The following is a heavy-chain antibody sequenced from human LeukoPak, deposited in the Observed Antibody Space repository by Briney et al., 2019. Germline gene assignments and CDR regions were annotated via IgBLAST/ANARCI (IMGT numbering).Heavy chain of an antibody. D-gene: IGHD3-10*01. V-gene: IGHV4-39*07. CDR1: GGSISSSSYY. J-gene: IGHJ6*03. CDR2: IYYSGST. Sequence: SETLSLTCTVSGGSISSSSYYWGWIRQPPGKGMEWSGSIYYSGSTYYNPSLKSRATISVDTSKNRFSLKLSSVTAADTGVYYCARDKGVTMVRGVIIDYYYYRDVWGKGTTVTVSS. CDR3: ARDKGVTMVRGVIIDYYYYRDV.